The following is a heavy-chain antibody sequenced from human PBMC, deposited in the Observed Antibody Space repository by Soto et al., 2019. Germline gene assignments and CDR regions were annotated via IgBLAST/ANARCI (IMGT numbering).Heavy chain of an antibody. J-gene: IGHJ4*02. V-gene: IGHV1-8*01. Sequence: QAQLVQSGAEVKKPGASVKVSCKASGYTFTSYEINWVRQATGQGLEWMGWMNPNSGDTGYAQKFQGRVTMTRNTSISTAYMALSSLRSEDTAVYYCARGELLWFGELLRWGQGTLVTVSS. D-gene: IGHD3-10*01. CDR3: ARGELLWFGELLR. CDR2: MNPNSGDT. CDR1: GYTFTSYE.